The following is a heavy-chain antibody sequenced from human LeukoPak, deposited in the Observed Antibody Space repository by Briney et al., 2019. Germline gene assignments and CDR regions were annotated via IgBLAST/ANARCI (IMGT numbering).Heavy chain of an antibody. J-gene: IGHJ3*02. Sequence: GGSLRLSCAASGFTFSHYTMNWVRQAPGKGLDWVSSISSSSSYIYYADSVKGRFTISRDNAKNSLYLQVNSLRAEDTAVYYCARDLRPYSGYDNLAFDIWGQGTMVTVSS. CDR1: GFTFSHYT. CDR3: ARDLRPYSGYDNLAFDI. CDR2: ISSSSSYI. D-gene: IGHD5-12*01. V-gene: IGHV3-21*01.